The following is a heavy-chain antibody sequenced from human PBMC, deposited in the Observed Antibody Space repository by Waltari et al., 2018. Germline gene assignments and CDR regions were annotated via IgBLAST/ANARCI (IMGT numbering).Heavy chain of an antibody. CDR1: GGTFSSYA. J-gene: IGHJ3*02. CDR2: IIPIFGTA. D-gene: IGHD2-15*01. Sequence: QVQLVQSGAEVKKPGSSVKVSCKASGGTFSSYAISWVRQAPGQGLEWMGGIIPIFGTANYAQKFQGRVTITTEESTSTDYMELSSLRSEDTAVYYCARAGCSGGSCSIDAVDIWGQGTMVTVSS. V-gene: IGHV1-69*05. CDR3: ARAGCSGGSCSIDAVDI.